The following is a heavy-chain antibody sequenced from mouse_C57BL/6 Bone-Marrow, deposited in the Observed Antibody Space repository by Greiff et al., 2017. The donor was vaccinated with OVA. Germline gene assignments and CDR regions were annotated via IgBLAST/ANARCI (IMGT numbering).Heavy chain of an antibody. V-gene: IGHV3-1*01. D-gene: IGHD1-1*01. J-gene: IGHJ2*01. Sequence: EVMLVESGPGMVKPSQSLSLTCTVTGYSITSGYDWHWIRHFPGNKLEWMGYISYSGSTNYNPSLKSRISITYDTSKNHFFLKLNSVTTEDTATYYCARELRFYYFDYWGQGTTLTVSS. CDR2: ISYSGST. CDR1: GYSITSGYD. CDR3: ARELRFYYFDY.